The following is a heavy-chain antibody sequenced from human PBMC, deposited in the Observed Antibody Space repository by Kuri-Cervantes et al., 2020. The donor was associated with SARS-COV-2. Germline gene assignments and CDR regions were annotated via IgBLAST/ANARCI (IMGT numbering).Heavy chain of an antibody. CDR3: ARETSGYEYYFDY. D-gene: IGHD5-12*01. CDR1: GFTFSSYG. CDR2: IRYDGSNK. J-gene: IGHJ4*02. Sequence: GGSLRLSCAASGFTFSSYGMHWVRQAPGKGLEWVAFIRYDGSNKYYADSVKGRFTISRDNAKNSLYLQMNSPRAEDTAVYYCARETSGYEYYFDYWGQGTLVTVSS. V-gene: IGHV3-30*02.